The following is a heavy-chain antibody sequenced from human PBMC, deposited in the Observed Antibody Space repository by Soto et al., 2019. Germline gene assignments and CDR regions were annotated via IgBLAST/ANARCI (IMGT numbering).Heavy chain of an antibody. CDR2: LSGDGSRA. D-gene: IGHD3-16*01. Sequence: SLRLSCAGTGFNFGGYAVSWVRQAPGKGLEWVSTLSGDGSRAYYADSVRGRFTVSRDNSKSTLYLRMNSLRADGTAIYYCAKRGGYAISFYDSWGQGTLVTVSS. CDR1: GFNFGGYA. J-gene: IGHJ4*02. CDR3: AKRGGYAISFYDS. V-gene: IGHV3-23*01.